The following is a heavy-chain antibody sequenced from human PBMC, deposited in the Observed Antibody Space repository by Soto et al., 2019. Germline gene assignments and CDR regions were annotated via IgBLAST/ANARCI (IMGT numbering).Heavy chain of an antibody. D-gene: IGHD3-22*01. CDR1: GFTFSDYY. CDR2: IDSSGSII. J-gene: IGHJ4*02. CDR3: ARDLGYYDSSGYFDY. V-gene: IGHV3-11*01. Sequence: GGSLRLSCSASGFTFSDYYMSWIRQAPGKGLEWISYIDSSGSIIYYADSVKGRFTISRDNAKNSLYLQMNSLRAEDTAVYYCARDLGYYDSSGYFDYWGQGTLVTVYS.